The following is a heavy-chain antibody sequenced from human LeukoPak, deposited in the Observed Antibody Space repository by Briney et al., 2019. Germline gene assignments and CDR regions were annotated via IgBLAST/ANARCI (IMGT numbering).Heavy chain of an antibody. CDR1: GGTFSSYA. CDR3: ASDDGGNFDY. J-gene: IGHJ4*02. Sequence: SVKVPCKASGGTFSSYAISWVRQAPGQGLEWMGGIIPIFGTANYAQKFQGRVTITTDESTSTAYMELSSLRSEDTAVYYCASDDGGNFDYWGQGTLVTVSS. D-gene: IGHD4-23*01. V-gene: IGHV1-69*05. CDR2: IIPIFGTA.